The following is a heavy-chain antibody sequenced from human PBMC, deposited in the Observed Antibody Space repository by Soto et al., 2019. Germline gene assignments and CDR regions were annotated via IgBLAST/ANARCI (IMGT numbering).Heavy chain of an antibody. V-gene: IGHV3-48*01. Sequence: PGGSLRLSCAAPGFPFSSYAMNWVRQTPDKGLEWLSYISDSGSTIHYADSVKGRFTISRDNAKNSLYLQMNSLRADDTAVYYCTRDGSWGQGTLVTVYS. D-gene: IGHD5-12*01. CDR1: GFPFSSYA. CDR3: TRDGS. J-gene: IGHJ5*02. CDR2: ISDSGSTI.